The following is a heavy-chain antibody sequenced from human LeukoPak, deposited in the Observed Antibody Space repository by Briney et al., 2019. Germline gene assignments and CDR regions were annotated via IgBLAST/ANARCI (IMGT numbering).Heavy chain of an antibody. CDR1: GFTFGDYA. V-gene: IGHV3-49*04. Sequence: GGSLRLSCTASGFTFGDYAMSWVRQAPGKGLEWVAFIGSKAYGGTTEYAASVKGRFTISRDDSKSIAYLQMNSLKTEDTAVYYCTREVHYYDFWSGYPYYYYYMDVWGKGTRVTVSS. CDR3: TREVHYYDFWSGYPYYYYYMDV. CDR2: IGSKAYGGTT. J-gene: IGHJ6*03. D-gene: IGHD3-3*01.